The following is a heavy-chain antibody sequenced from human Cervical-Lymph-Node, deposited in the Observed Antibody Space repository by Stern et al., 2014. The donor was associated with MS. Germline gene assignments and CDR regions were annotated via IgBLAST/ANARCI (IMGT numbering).Heavy chain of an antibody. V-gene: IGHV3-74*02. J-gene: IGHJ5*01. CDR1: GFTFSSYW. CDR2: INSDGSFT. D-gene: IGHD5-12*01. Sequence: EVQLVESGGGLVQPGGSLRLSCAASGFTFSSYWMHWVRQAPGKGLVWVSRINSDGSFTSYADSVKGRFTISRDNAKNTLYLQMNSLRAEDPAVYYCTRVPPQYSGYDSWGQGTLVTVSS. CDR3: TRVPPQYSGYDS.